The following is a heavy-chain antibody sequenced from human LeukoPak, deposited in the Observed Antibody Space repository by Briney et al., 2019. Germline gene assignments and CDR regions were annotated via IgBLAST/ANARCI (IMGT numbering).Heavy chain of an antibody. CDR1: GFTFSSYG. Sequence: GGSLRLSCAASGFTFSSYGVHWVRQAPGKGLEWIAYIDSSSTTIYYANSVKGRFTISRDNAKNSLHLQMHSLRDEDTAVYYCARDYSSGWKEFDYWGQGTLVTVSS. V-gene: IGHV3-48*02. D-gene: IGHD6-19*01. CDR3: ARDYSSGWKEFDY. J-gene: IGHJ4*02. CDR2: IDSSSTTI.